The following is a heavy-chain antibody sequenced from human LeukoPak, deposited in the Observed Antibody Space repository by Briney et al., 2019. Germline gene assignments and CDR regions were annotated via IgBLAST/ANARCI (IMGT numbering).Heavy chain of an antibody. D-gene: IGHD6-6*01. CDR2: IKRDGSEK. V-gene: IGHV3-7*03. Sequence: GGSLRLSCAASGFTFSSYGMSWVRQAPGKGLEWVANIKRDGSEKYYVDSVKGRFTVSRDNAENSLYLQMSSLRAEDTAVYYCARLTQLARGRYWGQGTLVTVSS. CDR1: GFTFSSYG. J-gene: IGHJ4*02. CDR3: ARLTQLARGRY.